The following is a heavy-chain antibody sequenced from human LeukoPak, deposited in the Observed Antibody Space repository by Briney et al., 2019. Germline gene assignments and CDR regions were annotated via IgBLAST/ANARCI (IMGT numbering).Heavy chain of an antibody. Sequence: SETLSLTCAVYGGSFSGYYWSWIRQPPGKGLEWIGEINHSGSTNYNPSLKSRVTISVDTSKNQFSLKLSSVTAADTAVYYCARARDPNSGSWFSDSWGQGTLVTVSS. V-gene: IGHV4-34*01. CDR1: GGSFSGYY. CDR2: INHSGST. D-gene: IGHD6-13*01. CDR3: ARARDPNSGSWFSDS. J-gene: IGHJ4*02.